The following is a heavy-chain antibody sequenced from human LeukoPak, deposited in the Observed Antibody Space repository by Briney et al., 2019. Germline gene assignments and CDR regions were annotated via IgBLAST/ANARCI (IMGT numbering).Heavy chain of an antibody. J-gene: IGHJ5*02. CDR3: ARGARIAARPRIRNWFDP. D-gene: IGHD6-6*01. V-gene: IGHV1-8*02. CDR1: GYTFTGYY. Sequence: ASVKVSCKASGYTFTGYYMHWVRQAPGQGLEWMGWMNPNSGNTGYAQKFQGRVTMTRNTSISTAYMELSSLRSEDTAVYYCARGARIAARPRIRNWFDPWGQGTLVTVSS. CDR2: MNPNSGNT.